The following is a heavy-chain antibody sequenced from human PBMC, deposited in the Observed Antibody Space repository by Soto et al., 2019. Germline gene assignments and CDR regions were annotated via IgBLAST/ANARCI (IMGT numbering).Heavy chain of an antibody. CDR1: GGSISSYY. CDR2: IYYSGST. Sequence: PSETLSLTCTVSGGSISSYYWSWIRQPPGKGLEWIGYIYYSGSTNYNPSLKSRVTISVDTSKNQFSLKLSSVTAADTAVYYCARHRNDFWSGYPFDYWGQGPLVTVSS. V-gene: IGHV4-59*08. J-gene: IGHJ4*02. CDR3: ARHRNDFWSGYPFDY. D-gene: IGHD3-3*01.